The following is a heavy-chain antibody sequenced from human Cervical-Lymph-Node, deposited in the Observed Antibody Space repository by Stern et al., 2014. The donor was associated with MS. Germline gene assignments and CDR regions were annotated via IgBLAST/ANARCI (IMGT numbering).Heavy chain of an antibody. CDR2: IYTSGST. J-gene: IGHJ4*02. D-gene: IGHD6-19*01. CDR3: ARELKQWLAIDY. V-gene: IGHV4-61*02. CDR1: GGSISSGSYY. Sequence: QVQLVESGPGLVKPSQTLSLTCTVSGGSISSGSYYWSWIRQPAGKGLEWIGRIYTSGSTNYNPSLKSRVTISVDTAKNQLSLKLTSVTAADTAVYYCARELKQWLAIDYWGQGTLVTVSS.